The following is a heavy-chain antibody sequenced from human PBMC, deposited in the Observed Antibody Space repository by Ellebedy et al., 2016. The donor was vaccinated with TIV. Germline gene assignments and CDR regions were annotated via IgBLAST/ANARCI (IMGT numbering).Heavy chain of an antibody. D-gene: IGHD6-6*01. CDR1: VCTFSSYA. CDR3: TTAPTVAARRFGGNYYYGMDV. CDR2: IIPIFGTA. Sequence: SVKVSRXASVCTFSSYAISWVRQAPGQRLEWMGGIIPIFGTANYAQKFQGRVTITADESTSTAYIELSSLKTEDTAVYYCTTAPTVAARRFGGNYYYGMDVWGQGTTVTVSS. J-gene: IGHJ6*02. V-gene: IGHV1-69*13.